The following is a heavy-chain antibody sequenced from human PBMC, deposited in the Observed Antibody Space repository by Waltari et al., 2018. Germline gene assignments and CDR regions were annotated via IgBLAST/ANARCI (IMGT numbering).Heavy chain of an antibody. CDR3: ARQRYFDLHDYYGMDV. Sequence: VQLVQSGAEVKKPGASLKLSCKGSGYSFTSYWICRVRQTPRKGLDWMGIIYPGDSDTRYSPSFQGQVTISADKSISTAYLQWSSLKASDTAMYYCARQRYFDLHDYYGMDVWGQGTTVTVSS. CDR1: GYSFTSYW. J-gene: IGHJ6*02. D-gene: IGHD3-9*01. CDR2: IYPGDSDT. V-gene: IGHV5-51*01.